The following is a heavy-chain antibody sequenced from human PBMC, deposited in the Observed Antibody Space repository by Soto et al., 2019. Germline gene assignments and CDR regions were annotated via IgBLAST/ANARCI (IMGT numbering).Heavy chain of an antibody. Sequence: GESLKISCKGSGYSFTSYWISWVRQMPGKGLEWMGRIDPSDSYTNYSPSFQGHVTISADKSISTAYLQWSSLKASDTAMYYCARQGPSDRSSVSDGDLSGLVDYWGQGTLVTVSS. D-gene: IGHD3-9*01. J-gene: IGHJ4*02. V-gene: IGHV5-10-1*01. CDR2: IDPSDSYT. CDR1: GYSFTSYW. CDR3: ARQGPSDRSSVSDGDLSGLVDY.